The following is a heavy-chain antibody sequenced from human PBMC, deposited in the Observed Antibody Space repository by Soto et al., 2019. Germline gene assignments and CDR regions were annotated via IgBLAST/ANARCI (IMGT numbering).Heavy chain of an antibody. CDR2: IHDTGTT. D-gene: IGHD6-13*01. Sequence: PSETLSLTCSVSGGSTSDNYWSWIRQPPGKGLEWIGYIHDTGTTNYNPPLKSRVTISLDTSKNQLSLRLTSVTAADTAVYYCARGTSSWSWKFDYWGQGILVTVSS. CDR1: GGSTSDNY. CDR3: ARGTSSWSWKFDY. V-gene: IGHV4-59*01. J-gene: IGHJ4*02.